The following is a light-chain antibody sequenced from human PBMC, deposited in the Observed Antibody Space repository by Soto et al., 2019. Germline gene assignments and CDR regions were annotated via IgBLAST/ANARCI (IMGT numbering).Light chain of an antibody. CDR3: QHTDSWT. J-gene: IGKJ1*01. CDR2: AAS. V-gene: IGKV1-12*01. Sequence: DLQMTQFPSSVSVSVGDRVTITCRASQGISSSLAWYQQKPGKVPKLLIYAASSLPGGVPSRFSGSGSRTDFTLTISSLQPEDFATYYGQHTDSWTFGQGTKVEIK. CDR1: QGISSS.